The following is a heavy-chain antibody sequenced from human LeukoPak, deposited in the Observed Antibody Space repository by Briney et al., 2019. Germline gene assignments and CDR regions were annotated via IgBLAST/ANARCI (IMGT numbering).Heavy chain of an antibody. CDR1: GGSFSGYY. J-gene: IGHJ5*02. V-gene: IGHV4-34*01. CDR2: INHSGST. D-gene: IGHD5-18*01. CDR3: APRGDIEHSYGYGKWFDP. Sequence: KASETLSLTCAVYGGSFSGYYWSWIRQPPGKGLEWIGEINHSGSTNYHASLKSRVTVSVDSSKNQFSLRLSSVTAADTAVYYCAPRGDIEHSYGYGKWFDPWGQGTRVTVSS.